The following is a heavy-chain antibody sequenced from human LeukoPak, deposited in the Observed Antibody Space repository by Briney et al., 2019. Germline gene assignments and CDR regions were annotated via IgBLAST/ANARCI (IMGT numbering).Heavy chain of an antibody. Sequence: GGSLRLSCSASGFIFSNYAMHWVRQAPGKGLEYVSAISSSGGSTYYADSVKGRFTISRDNSKNTLYLQMSSLRAEDTAVYYCVKGKGIAVTSLDYWGQGTLVTVSS. CDR2: ISSSGGST. J-gene: IGHJ4*02. CDR3: VKGKGIAVTSLDY. D-gene: IGHD6-19*01. V-gene: IGHV3-64D*06. CDR1: GFIFSNYA.